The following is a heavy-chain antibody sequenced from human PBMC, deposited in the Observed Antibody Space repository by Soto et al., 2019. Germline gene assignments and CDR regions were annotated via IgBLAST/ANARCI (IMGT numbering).Heavy chain of an antibody. CDR3: ARFLWSDTSLYYFDY. J-gene: IGHJ4*02. CDR2: IYWDDDK. D-gene: IGHD3-3*01. V-gene: IGHV2-5*02. Sequence: QNTLKESGPTLVKPTQTLTLTCTFSGFSLTGSGVGVGWIRQPPGKALEWLALIYWDDDKRYSPSLKSRLTITKDTSKNQVALTVTNMDPVDTATYYCARFLWSDTSLYYFDYWGQGTLVTVSS. CDR1: GFSLTGSGVG.